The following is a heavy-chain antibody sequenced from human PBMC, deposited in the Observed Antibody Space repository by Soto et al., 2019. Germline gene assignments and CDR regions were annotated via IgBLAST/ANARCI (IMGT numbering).Heavy chain of an antibody. Sequence: GGSLRLSCAASGFTFSSYAMSWVRQAPGKGLEWVSAISGSGGSTYYADSVKGRFTISRDNSKNTLYLQMNSLRAEDTAVYYCAKGPRRYCSSTSCYVSGKSGYYYMDGWGKGTTVTVSS. D-gene: IGHD2-2*01. J-gene: IGHJ6*03. CDR3: AKGPRRYCSSTSCYVSGKSGYYYMDG. CDR2: ISGSGGST. CDR1: GFTFSSYA. V-gene: IGHV3-23*01.